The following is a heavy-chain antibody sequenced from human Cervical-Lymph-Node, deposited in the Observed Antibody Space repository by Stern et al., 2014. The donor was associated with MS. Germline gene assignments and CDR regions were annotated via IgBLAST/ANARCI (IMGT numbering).Heavy chain of an antibody. CDR1: GFTFSSYG. Sequence: VQLVESGGGVVQPGRSLRLSCAASGFTFSSYGMHWVRQTPGKGLEWVAVIWYDGSNKYYADSVKGRFTISRDNSENTRYLQMNSLRAEDTAVYYCARGDSSSPLEYWGQGTLVTVSS. D-gene: IGHD6-6*01. CDR3: ARGDSSSPLEY. CDR2: IWYDGSNK. V-gene: IGHV3-33*01. J-gene: IGHJ4*02.